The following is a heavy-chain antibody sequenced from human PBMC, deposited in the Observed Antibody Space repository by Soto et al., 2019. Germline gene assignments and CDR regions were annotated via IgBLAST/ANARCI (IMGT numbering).Heavy chain of an antibody. Sequence: SETLSLTCTGSGDSISSTSYYWGWIRQPPEKGLEWLGSIYYSGSSYYNPSLKSRVTISVDTSKNQVSLKLSSVTAADTALYYCARLPRTFCSSTTCYLNAFDIWGQGTMVTVSS. CDR2: IYYSGSS. CDR3: ARLPRTFCSSTTCYLNAFDI. J-gene: IGHJ3*02. CDR1: GDSISSTSYY. V-gene: IGHV4-39*01. D-gene: IGHD2-2*01.